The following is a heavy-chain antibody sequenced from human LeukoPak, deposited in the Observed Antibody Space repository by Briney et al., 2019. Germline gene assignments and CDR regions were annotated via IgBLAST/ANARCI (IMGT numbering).Heavy chain of an antibody. J-gene: IGHJ4*02. CDR1: GGSFSGYY. D-gene: IGHD1-14*01. CDR2: INHSGST. CDR3: ARAVALSGFDY. V-gene: IGHV4-34*01. Sequence: PSETLSLTCAVYGGSFSGYYWSWICQPPGKGLEWIGEINHSGSTNYNPSLKSRVTISVDTSKNQFSLKLSSVTAADTAVYYCARAVALSGFDYWGQGTLVTVSS.